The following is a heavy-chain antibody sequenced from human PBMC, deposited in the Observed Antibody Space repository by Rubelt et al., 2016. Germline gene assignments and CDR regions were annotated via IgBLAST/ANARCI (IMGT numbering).Heavy chain of an antibody. Sequence: EVHLLESGGGLVQPGGSLRLSCAASGFIFSDHYMDWVRQAPGKGLEWVCRIRNKVQSHTTEYAASVKSRVNVSRDDSMNYRYLQMNGRKTEDTAGYYCARGSRSDGNYYSGASWGQGTTVPVSS. CDR1: GFIFSDHY. D-gene: IGHD2-15*01. V-gene: IGHV3-72*01. J-gene: IGHJ3*01. CDR3: ARGSRSDGNYYSGAS. CDR2: IRNKVQSHTT.